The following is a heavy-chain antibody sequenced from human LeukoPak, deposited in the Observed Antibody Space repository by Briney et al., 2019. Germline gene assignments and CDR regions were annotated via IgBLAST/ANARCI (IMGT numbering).Heavy chain of an antibody. D-gene: IGHD2-2*01. CDR2: IKPDTGDT. CDR3: AREQHCGSTSCPQDV. CDR1: GYTFTDYF. V-gene: IGHV1-2*02. J-gene: IGHJ4*02. Sequence: GASVKVSCKASGYTFTDYFIHWVRQAPGHGLEWMGWIKPDTGDTSYAQKFQGRLTTARDTSTRTAYMELTRLRSDDTAIYFCAREQHCGSTSCPQDVWGQGTLVTVSS.